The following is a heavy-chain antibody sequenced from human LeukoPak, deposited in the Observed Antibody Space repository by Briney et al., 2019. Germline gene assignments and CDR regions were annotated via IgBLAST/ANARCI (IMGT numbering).Heavy chain of an antibody. CDR1: GYSFTSYW. D-gene: IGHD3-3*01. CDR3: ARLPYYDFWSGYYIPNYYMYV. Sequence: GESLKISCKGSGYSFTSYWIGWVRQIPGKGLEWMGIIYPGDSDTRYSPSFQGQVTISADKSVRTAYLQWSSLKASDTAMYYCARLPYYDFWSGYYIPNYYMYVWGNGSTVIVSS. CDR2: IYPGDSDT. J-gene: IGHJ6*03. V-gene: IGHV5-51*01.